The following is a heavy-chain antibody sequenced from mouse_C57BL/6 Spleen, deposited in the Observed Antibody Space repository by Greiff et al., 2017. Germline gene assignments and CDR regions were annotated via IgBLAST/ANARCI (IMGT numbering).Heavy chain of an antibody. CDR2: ISNLAYSI. D-gene: IGHD2-4*01. J-gene: IGHJ2*01. CDR1: GFTFSDYG. V-gene: IGHV5-15*01. Sequence: EVMLVESGGGLVQPGGSLKLSCAASGFTFSDYGMAWVRQAPRKGPEWVAFISNLAYSIYYADTVTGRFTISRENAKNTLYLEMSSLRSEDTAMYYCARHGDSDGYFDYWGQGTTLTVSS. CDR3: ARHGDSDGYFDY.